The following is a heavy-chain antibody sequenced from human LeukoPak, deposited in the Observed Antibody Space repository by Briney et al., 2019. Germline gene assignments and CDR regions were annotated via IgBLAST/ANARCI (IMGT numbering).Heavy chain of an antibody. CDR1: GFTVSSNY. D-gene: IGHD4-17*01. Sequence: PGGSLRLSCAASGFTVSSNYMSWVRQAPGKGLEWVLVVSRGGNTYYADSVKGRFTISRDNPKNTLYLQMNSLRAEDTAVYYCARLSTVTTSFDYWGQGTLVTVSS. CDR3: ARLSTVTTSFDY. V-gene: IGHV3-53*01. J-gene: IGHJ4*02. CDR2: VSRGGNT.